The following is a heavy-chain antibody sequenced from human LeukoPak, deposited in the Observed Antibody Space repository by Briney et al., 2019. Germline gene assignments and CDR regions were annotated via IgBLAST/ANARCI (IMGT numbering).Heavy chain of an antibody. CDR1: GYALTSFS. J-gene: IGHJ1*01. Sequence: ASLKVSCKASGYALTSFSISWVRQAPGHGLEWMWWISAYNGHKDYAQKLQGRVTMTTEASTNTDYMELRSLRSDDTAVYYCVRGDCSGVSCYLPEYFRHWGQGTLVTVSS. V-gene: IGHV1-18*01. CDR2: ISAYNGHK. CDR3: VRGDCSGVSCYLPEYFRH. D-gene: IGHD2-15*01.